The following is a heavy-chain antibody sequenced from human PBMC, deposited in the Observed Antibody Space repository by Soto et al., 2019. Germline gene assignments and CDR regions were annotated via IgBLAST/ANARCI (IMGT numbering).Heavy chain of an antibody. V-gene: IGHV5-51*01. CDR2: IYPGDSDT. J-gene: IGHJ5*02. CDR1: GYNFASYW. D-gene: IGHD2-2*01. Sequence: PGESLKISCKGSGYNFASYWIGWVRQMPGKGLEWMGIIYPGDSDTRYSPSFQGQVTISADKSITTAYLQWSSLKASDTAMYYCARGYCTTTICDPWFDPWGQGTLVTVSS. CDR3: ARGYCTTTICDPWFDP.